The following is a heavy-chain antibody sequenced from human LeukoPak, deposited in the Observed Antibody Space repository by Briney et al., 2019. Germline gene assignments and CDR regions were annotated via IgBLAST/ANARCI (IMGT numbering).Heavy chain of an antibody. CDR2: INSDGSST. CDR3: ARGYSSSWYVRFY. D-gene: IGHD6-13*01. V-gene: IGHV3-74*01. CDR1: GFTFSSYW. Sequence: GGSLRLSCAASGFTFSSYWMHWVRQAPGKGLVWVSRINSDGSSTSYADSVKGRFTISRDNAKNTLYLQMNSLRTEDTAVYYCARGYSSSWYVRFYWGQGTLVTVSS. J-gene: IGHJ4*02.